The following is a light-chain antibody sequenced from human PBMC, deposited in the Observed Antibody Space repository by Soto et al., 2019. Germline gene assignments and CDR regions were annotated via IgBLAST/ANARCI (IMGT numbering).Light chain of an antibody. Sequence: EIVLTQSPGTLSLSPGERATLSCRASQSVSSSYLAWYQQKPGQAPRLLIYGASSRATGITDRFSGSGSGTYFPLTISRLEPEDFAVYYCQQYGSAPLVTFGQGTRLEIK. CDR2: GAS. CDR3: QQYGSAPLVT. V-gene: IGKV3-20*01. CDR1: QSVSSSY. J-gene: IGKJ5*01.